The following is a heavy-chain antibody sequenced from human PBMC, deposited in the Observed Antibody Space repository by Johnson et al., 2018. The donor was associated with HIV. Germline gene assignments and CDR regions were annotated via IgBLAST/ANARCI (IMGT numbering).Heavy chain of an antibody. CDR3: ARDRSWIQLWFDAFDI. CDR2: IKQDGSEK. V-gene: IGHV3-7*01. D-gene: IGHD5-18*01. J-gene: IGHJ3*02. Sequence: VQLVESGGGLVQPGGSLRLSCAASGFTFSSYWMSWVRQAPGKGLEWVANIKQDGSEKYYVDSVKSRFTISRDNAKNSLYLQMNSLRAEDTAVYYCARDRSWIQLWFDAFDIWGQGTMVTVSS. CDR1: GFTFSSYW.